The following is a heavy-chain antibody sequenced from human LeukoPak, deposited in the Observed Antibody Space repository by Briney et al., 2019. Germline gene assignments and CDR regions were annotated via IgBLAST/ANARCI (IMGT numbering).Heavy chain of an antibody. D-gene: IGHD3-22*01. CDR1: GFTFSSYG. Sequence: GGSLRLSCAASGFTFSSYGMHWVRQAPGKGLEWVAVISYDGSNKYYADSVKGRFTISRDNSKNTLYLQMNSLRAEDTAVYYCARRDYSDSSGCNYWGQGTLVTVSS. V-gene: IGHV3-30*03. CDR2: ISYDGSNK. CDR3: ARRDYSDSSGCNY. J-gene: IGHJ4*02.